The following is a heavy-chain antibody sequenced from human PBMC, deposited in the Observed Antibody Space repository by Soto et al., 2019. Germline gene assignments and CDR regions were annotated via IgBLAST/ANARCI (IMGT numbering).Heavy chain of an antibody. V-gene: IGHV3-53*01. J-gene: IGHJ6*02. CDR3: ESTYSSSRGHYYYGMDV. CDR2: IYSGGST. D-gene: IGHD6-13*01. Sequence: GGSLRLSCAASCFTVSSNYMSWVRQAPGKGLEWVSVIYSGGSTYYADSVKGRFTISRDNSKNTLYLKMNSLRAEDTAVYYCESTYSSSRGHYYYGMDVWGQGTTV. CDR1: CFTVSSNY.